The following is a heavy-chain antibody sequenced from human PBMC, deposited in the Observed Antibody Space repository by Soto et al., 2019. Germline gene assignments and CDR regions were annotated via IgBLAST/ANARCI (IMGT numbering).Heavy chain of an antibody. Sequence: QLQLQESGPGLVKPSETLSLTCTVSGGSIDRSNYYWDWIRQSPGKGLEWIGTTYYNGNAYYNPSLTSHVPMSVDTSKNQLPLRLISVTAADTAVYYCARHCVAVVIKGCGLWGQGTLVTVSS. CDR2: TYYNGNA. V-gene: IGHV4-39*01. J-gene: IGHJ4*02. CDR1: GGSIDRSNYY. D-gene: IGHD3-22*01. CDR3: ARHCVAVVIKGCGL.